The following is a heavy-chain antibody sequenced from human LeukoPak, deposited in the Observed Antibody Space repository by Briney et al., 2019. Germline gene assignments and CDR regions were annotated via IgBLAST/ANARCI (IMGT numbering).Heavy chain of an antibody. CDR3: ARDPCGGDCYYDY. V-gene: IGHV3-30*02. Sequence: GGSLRLSCAASGFTFSSYGMHWVRQAPGKGLEWVAFIRYDGSNKYYADSVKGRFTISRDNSKNTLYLQMNSLRAEDTAVYYCARDPCGGDCYYDYWGQGTLVTVSS. CDR2: IRYDGSNK. D-gene: IGHD2-21*02. CDR1: GFTFSSYG. J-gene: IGHJ4*02.